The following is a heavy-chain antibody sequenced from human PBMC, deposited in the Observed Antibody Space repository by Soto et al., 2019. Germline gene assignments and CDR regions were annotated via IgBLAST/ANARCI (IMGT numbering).Heavy chain of an antibody. V-gene: IGHV3-15*07. J-gene: IGHJ3*02. CDR2: IKSKTDGGST. D-gene: IGHD1-7*01. CDR1: GFSFSNAW. Sequence: GGSLRLSCGASGFSFSNAWMNWVRQAPGKGLEWVGRIKSKTDGGSTDYAAPVKGRFTISRDDSKNTLYLQMNSLKTEDTAVYYCTTNWNSYAFDIWGPGTMVTVSS. CDR3: TTNWNSYAFDI.